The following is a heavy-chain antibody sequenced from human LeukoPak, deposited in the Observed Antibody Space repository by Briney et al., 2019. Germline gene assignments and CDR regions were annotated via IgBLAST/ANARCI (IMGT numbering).Heavy chain of an antibody. CDR2: IYTSGST. D-gene: IGHD3-16*01. CDR1: GGSISSGSYY. J-gene: IGHJ4*02. V-gene: IGHV4-61*02. Sequence: SETLSLTCTVSGGSISSGSYYWSWIRQPAGKGLEWIGRIYTSGSTNYNPSLKSRVTISVDTSKNQFSLKLSSVTAADTAVYYCASFRITWYYFDYWGQGTLVTVSS. CDR3: ASFRITWYYFDY.